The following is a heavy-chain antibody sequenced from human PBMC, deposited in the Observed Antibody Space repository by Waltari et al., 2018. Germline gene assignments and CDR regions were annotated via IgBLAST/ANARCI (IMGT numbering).Heavy chain of an antibody. Sequence: VQLVQSGAEVKKPGASVKVSCKASGYTFTGYYMHWVRQAPGQGLEWMGWMNPNSGGTNYAQKFQERVTITRDMSTSTAYMELSSLRSEDTAVYYCAAKGALGATREVDYWGQGTLVTVSS. D-gene: IGHD1-26*01. CDR2: MNPNSGGT. CDR1: GYTFTGYY. CDR3: AAKGALGATREVDY. V-gene: IGHV1-2*02. J-gene: IGHJ4*02.